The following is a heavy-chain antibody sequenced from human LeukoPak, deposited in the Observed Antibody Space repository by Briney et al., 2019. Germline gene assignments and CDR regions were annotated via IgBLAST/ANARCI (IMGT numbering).Heavy chain of an antibody. V-gene: IGHV4-59*02. CDR2: IYYTGT. D-gene: IGHD7-27*01. J-gene: IGHJ4*02. CDR1: GGSVSDYY. CDR3: ASRKLGNDY. Sequence: SETLSLTCTVSGGSVSDYYWSWIRQSPGKGLEWIGYIYYTGTSYNPSLKSRVTISADTSKNQLSLNLSSVTAADTAVYYCASRKLGNDYWGQGTLVTVSS.